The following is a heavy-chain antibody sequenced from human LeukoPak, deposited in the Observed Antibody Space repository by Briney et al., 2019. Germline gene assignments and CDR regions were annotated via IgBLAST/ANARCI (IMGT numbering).Heavy chain of an antibody. CDR2: ISSSSSYI. Sequence: GGSLRLSCAASGFTFSSYSMNWVRQAPGKGLEWVSSISSSSSYIYYAGSVKGRFTISRDNAKNSLYLQMNSLRAEDTAVHYCARDPYNYDYVWGQGTMVTVSS. CDR3: ARDPYNYDYV. D-gene: IGHD3-16*01. V-gene: IGHV3-21*01. J-gene: IGHJ3*01. CDR1: GFTFSSYS.